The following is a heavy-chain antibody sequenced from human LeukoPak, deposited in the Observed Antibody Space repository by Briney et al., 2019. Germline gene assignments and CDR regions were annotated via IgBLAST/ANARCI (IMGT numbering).Heavy chain of an antibody. CDR3: ASPYCSGGTCYAHDAFDI. V-gene: IGHV1-69*13. CDR2: IIPIFGTA. CDR1: GYTFTSYD. D-gene: IGHD2-15*01. J-gene: IGHJ3*02. Sequence: GASVKVSCKASGYTFTSYDISWVRQAPGQGLEWMGGIIPIFGTANYAQKFQGRVTITADESTSTAYMELSSLRSEDTAVYYCASPYCSGGTCYAHDAFDIWGQGTMVTVSS.